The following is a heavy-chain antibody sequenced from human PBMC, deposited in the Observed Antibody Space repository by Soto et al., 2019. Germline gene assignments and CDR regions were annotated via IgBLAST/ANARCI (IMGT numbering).Heavy chain of an antibody. D-gene: IGHD5-12*01. V-gene: IGHV2-70*11. CDR2: IDWDDDK. Sequence: SGPTLVNPTQTLTLTCTFSGFSLSTSGMCVSWIRQPPGKALEWLARIDWDDDKYYSTSLKTRLTISKDTSKNQVVLTMTNMDPVDTATYYCARIYGGNSGYDSYYYMDVWGKGTTVTVSS. CDR3: ARIYGGNSGYDSYYYMDV. J-gene: IGHJ6*03. CDR1: GFSLSTSGMC.